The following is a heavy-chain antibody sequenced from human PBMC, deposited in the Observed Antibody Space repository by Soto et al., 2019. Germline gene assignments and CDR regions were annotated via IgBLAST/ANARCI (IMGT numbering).Heavy chain of an antibody. CDR1: GGSISSGTSY. CDR2: IFYSGSF. V-gene: IGHV4-31*03. CDR3: AREYSSSFQGEEIDAFDI. J-gene: IGHJ3*02. Sequence: SETLSLTCTVSGGSISSGTSYWSWIRQRPGKGLEWIGYIFYSGSFYYTPSLRGRVMILADTSKNQFTLRLSSVTAADTAVYYCAREYSSSFQGEEIDAFDIWGQGTMVTVSS. D-gene: IGHD6-6*01.